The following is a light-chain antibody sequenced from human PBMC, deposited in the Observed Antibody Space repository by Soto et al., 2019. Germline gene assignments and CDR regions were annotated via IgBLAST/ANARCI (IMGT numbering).Light chain of an antibody. CDR3: QQTNITPRT. CDR1: QDINKN. CDR2: DAS. J-gene: IGKJ1*01. Sequence: DIQMTQSPSSLSASVGDRVTITCQASQDINKNLIWYQQKPGKAPKLLIYDASDLETGVPSRFSGSGSGTDITHTLSLLHSEDSATDNCQQTNITPRTSGQGTKVDIK. V-gene: IGKV1-33*01.